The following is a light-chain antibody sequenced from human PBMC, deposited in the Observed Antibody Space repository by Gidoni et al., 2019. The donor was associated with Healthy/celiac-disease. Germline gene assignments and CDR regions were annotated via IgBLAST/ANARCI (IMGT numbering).Light chain of an antibody. CDR1: QSVLYSSNNKNY. V-gene: IGKV4-1*01. CDR3: QQYYSTPPFT. CDR2: WAS. J-gene: IGKJ3*01. Sequence: AVSLGERATINCKSSQSVLYSSNNKNYLAWYQQKPGQPPKLLIYWASTRESGVPDRFSGSGSGTDFTLTISSLQAEDVAVYYCQQYYSTPPFTFGPXTKVDIK.